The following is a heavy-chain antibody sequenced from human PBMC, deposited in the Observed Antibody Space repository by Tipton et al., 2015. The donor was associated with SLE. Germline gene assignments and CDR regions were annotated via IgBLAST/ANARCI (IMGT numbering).Heavy chain of an antibody. D-gene: IGHD6-19*01. CDR1: GGSFSGYY. Sequence: TLSLTCAVYGGSFSGYYWSWIRQPPGKGLEWIGEINHSGSTNYNPSLKSRVTTSVDTSKNQFSLKLSSVTAADTAVYYCARGPELAVAGTRRGAFDIWGQGTMVTVSS. J-gene: IGHJ3*02. V-gene: IGHV4-34*01. CDR2: INHSGST. CDR3: ARGPELAVAGTRRGAFDI.